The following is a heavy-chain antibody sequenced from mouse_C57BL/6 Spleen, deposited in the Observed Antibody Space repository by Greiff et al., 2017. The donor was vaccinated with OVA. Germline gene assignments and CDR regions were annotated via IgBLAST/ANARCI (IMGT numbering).Heavy chain of an antibody. Sequence: QVQLKESGAELVRPGASVTLSCKASGYTFTDYEMHWVKQTPVHGLEWIGAIDPETGGTAYNQKFKGKAILTADKSSSTAYMELRSLTSEDSAVYYCTRRMVTTSYYFDYWGQGTTLTVSS. CDR2: IDPETGGT. CDR3: TRRMVTTSYYFDY. D-gene: IGHD2-2*01. J-gene: IGHJ2*01. V-gene: IGHV1-15*01. CDR1: GYTFTDYE.